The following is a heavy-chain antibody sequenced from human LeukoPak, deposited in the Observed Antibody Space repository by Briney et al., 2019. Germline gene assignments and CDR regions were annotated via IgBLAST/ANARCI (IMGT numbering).Heavy chain of an antibody. V-gene: IGHV1-46*01. J-gene: IGHJ4*02. CDR2: INPSGGST. CDR1: GYIFTSYN. Sequence: GASVKVSCKASGYIFTSYNIYWVRQAPGQGLEWMGIINPSGGSTNYAQKFQGRVTMTRDTSTSTVYMELSSLRSEDTAVYYCARSAGHGGIAVVVHFGLDYWGKGTLVRVSS. D-gene: IGHD6-19*01. CDR3: ARSAGHGGIAVVVHFGLDY.